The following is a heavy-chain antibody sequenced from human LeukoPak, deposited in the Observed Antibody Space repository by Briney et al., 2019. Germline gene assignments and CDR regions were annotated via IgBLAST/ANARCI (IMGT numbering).Heavy chain of an antibody. J-gene: IGHJ6*03. CDR3: ARTPGRIAAAGSGYYYYYYMDV. CDR1: GGTFSSYA. V-gene: IGHV1-69*05. Sequence: ASVKVSCKASGGTFSSYAISWVRQAPGQGLEWMGGIIPIFGTANYAQKFQGRVTITTDESTSTAYMELSSQRSEDTAVYYCARTPGRIAAAGSGYYYYYYMDVWGKGTTVTVSS. CDR2: IIPIFGTA. D-gene: IGHD6-13*01.